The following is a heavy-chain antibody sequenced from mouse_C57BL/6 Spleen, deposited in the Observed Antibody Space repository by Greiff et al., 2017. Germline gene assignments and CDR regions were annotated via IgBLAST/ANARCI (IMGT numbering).Heavy chain of an antibody. CDR2: ILPGSGST. CDR3: ARYEGDYYGSSYWFAY. V-gene: IGHV1-9*01. J-gene: IGHJ3*01. Sequence: VQLQQSGAELMKPGASVKLSCKATGYTFTGYWIEWVKQRPGHGLEWIGEILPGSGSTNYNEKFKGKATFTADTSSNTAYMQLSSLTTEDSAIYYCARYEGDYYGSSYWFAYWGQGTLVTVSA. CDR1: GYTFTGYW. D-gene: IGHD1-1*01.